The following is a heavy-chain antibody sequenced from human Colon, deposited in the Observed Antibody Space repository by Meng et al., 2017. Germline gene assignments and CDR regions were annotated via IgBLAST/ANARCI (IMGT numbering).Heavy chain of an antibody. CDR2: LIHIFGKP. J-gene: IGHJ4*02. CDR3: ARWDNSGYYFDY. Sequence: SGACVKWAVVSVYLSCHVYGGNVTDFDVSWVRPAPVRAPEWMGGLIHIFGKPHYAQKFHGKVKITADKSTKTAYIELSILRSEDTAVYYCARWDNSGYYFDYWGQGTLVTVSS. CDR1: GGNVTDFD. D-gene: IGHD3-22*01. V-gene: IGHV1-69*06.